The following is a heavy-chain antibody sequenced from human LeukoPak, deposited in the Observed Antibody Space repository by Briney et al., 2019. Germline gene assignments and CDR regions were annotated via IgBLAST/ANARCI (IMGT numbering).Heavy chain of an antibody. CDR2: ISSSSSTI. CDR3: AREGYYYDSSGYCYGGSDY. CDR1: GLTFSSYS. D-gene: IGHD3-22*01. J-gene: IGHJ4*02. Sequence: GGPLRLSCAASGLTFSSYSMNWVRQAPGKGLEWVSYISSSSSTIYYADSVKGRFTISRDNSKNSLYLQMNSLRAEDTAVYYCAREGYYYDSSGYCYGGSDYWGQGTLITVSS. V-gene: IGHV3-48*01.